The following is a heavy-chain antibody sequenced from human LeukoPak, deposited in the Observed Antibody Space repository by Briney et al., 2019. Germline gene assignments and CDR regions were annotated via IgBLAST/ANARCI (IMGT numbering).Heavy chain of an antibody. Sequence: SLKVSCKASGGTFSSYAISWVRQAPGQGLEWMGRIIPIFGTANYAQKFQGRVTITADKSTSTAYMELSSLRSEDTAVYYCARDPGGTNYFDYWGQGTLVTVSS. V-gene: IGHV1-69*06. CDR1: GGTFSSYA. CDR2: IIPIFGTA. D-gene: IGHD3-16*01. J-gene: IGHJ4*02. CDR3: ARDPGGTNYFDY.